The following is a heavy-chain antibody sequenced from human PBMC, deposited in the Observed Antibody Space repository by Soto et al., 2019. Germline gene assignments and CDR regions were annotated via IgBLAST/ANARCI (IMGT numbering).Heavy chain of an antibody. J-gene: IGHJ4*02. Sequence: LRLSCAASGFTVSSNYMSWVRQAPGNGLEWVSVIYSGGSTYYADSVKGRFTISRDNSKNTLYLQMNRLRAEDTAVYYCARENALYYYDSSGNYFEYWGQGTKVTVSS. CDR2: IYSGGST. CDR3: ARENALYYYDSSGNYFEY. D-gene: IGHD3-22*01. CDR1: GFTVSSNY. V-gene: IGHV3-53*01.